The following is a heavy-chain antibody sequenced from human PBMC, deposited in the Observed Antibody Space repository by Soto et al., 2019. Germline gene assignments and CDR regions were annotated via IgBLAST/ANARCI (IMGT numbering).Heavy chain of an antibody. CDR3: AKEDQAYNRLTIPYYADF. Sequence: QPGGSLRLSCAASGFTFSTYAMTWVRQAPGKGLEWVSAISASGGSTYYADSVKGRFTISRDNSKNTLYLQMNSLRAEDTAVYQCAKEDQAYNRLTIPYYADFWGQGTLVTVSS. J-gene: IGHJ4*02. CDR2: ISASGGST. D-gene: IGHD3-3*01. CDR1: GFTFSTYA. V-gene: IGHV3-23*01.